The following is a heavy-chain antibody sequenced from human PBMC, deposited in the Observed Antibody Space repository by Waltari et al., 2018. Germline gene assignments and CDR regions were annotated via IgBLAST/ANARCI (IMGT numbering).Heavy chain of an antibody. J-gene: IGHJ4*02. CDR2: IYYSGST. D-gene: IGHD3-3*02. V-gene: IGHV4-34*01. Sequence: QVQLQQWGAGLLKPSETLSLTCAVYGGSFSGYYWSWIRQPPGKGLEWIGSIYYSGSTYSNPSLKRRVTISVDTSKNQFSLKLSSVTAADTAVYYCARHLWSGYYTLDYWGQGTLVTVSS. CDR1: GGSFSGYY. CDR3: ARHLWSGYYTLDY.